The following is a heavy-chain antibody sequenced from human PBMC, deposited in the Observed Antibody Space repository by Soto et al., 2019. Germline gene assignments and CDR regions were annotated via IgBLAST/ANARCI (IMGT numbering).Heavy chain of an antibody. V-gene: IGHV3-48*02. J-gene: IGHJ6*02. CDR3: ARVIYGGWSTIKDYYYYAMDV. CDR1: GFSFSTYD. Sequence: GGSLRLSCAASGFSFSTYDMNWVRQAPGKGLDWVSYISGGSSRIFYADSVKGRFTISRDNAKNSLYLQMNSLRDEDTGVYYCARVIYGGWSTIKDYYYYAMDVRGQGTTVTVSS. D-gene: IGHD5-12*01. CDR2: ISGGSSRI.